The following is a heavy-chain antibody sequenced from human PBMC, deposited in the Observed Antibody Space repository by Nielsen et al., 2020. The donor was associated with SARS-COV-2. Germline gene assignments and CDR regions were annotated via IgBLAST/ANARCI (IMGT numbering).Heavy chain of an antibody. V-gene: IGHV4-34*01. CDR2: INHRGIT. D-gene: IGHD2-2*01. CDR1: GGSFSGSQ. CDR3: ARGVPSY. Sequence: SQTLSLTCAVHGGSFSGSQWSWVCQSPGKGLEWIGQINHRGITKYNPSTTSRVTMSVHTAKTQFSLKLSSVTAADTAIYYCARGVPSYWGEGALVTVSS. J-gene: IGHJ1*01.